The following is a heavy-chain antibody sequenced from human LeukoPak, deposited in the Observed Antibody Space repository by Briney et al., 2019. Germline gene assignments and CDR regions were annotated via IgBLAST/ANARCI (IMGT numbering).Heavy chain of an antibody. CDR3: AKRGGGGWIQPGYYYYYYMDV. J-gene: IGHJ6*03. CDR1: GFTFSSYA. Sequence: PGGSLRLSCAASGFTFSSYAMSWVRQAPGKGLEWVSVISGSGGYTYYADSVKGRFTISRDNSKNTLYLQMKSLRAEDTAVYYCAKRGGGGWIQPGYYYYYYMDVWGKGTTVTVSS. V-gene: IGHV3-23*01. CDR2: ISGSGGYT. D-gene: IGHD5-18*01.